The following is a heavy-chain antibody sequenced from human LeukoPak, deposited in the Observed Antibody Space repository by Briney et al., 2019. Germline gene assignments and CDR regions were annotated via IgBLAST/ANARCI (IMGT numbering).Heavy chain of an antibody. J-gene: IGHJ4*02. D-gene: IGHD3-9*01. CDR2: IYTSGST. CDR3: AREKYYDILTGYYTIGYFDY. Sequence: SQTLSLTCTVSGGSISSGSYYWSWIRQPAGKGLEWIGRIYTSGSTNYNPSLKSRVTMSVDTSKNQFSLKLSSVTAADTAVYYCAREKYYDILTGYYTIGYFDYWGQGTLVTVSS. CDR1: GGSISSGSYY. V-gene: IGHV4-61*02.